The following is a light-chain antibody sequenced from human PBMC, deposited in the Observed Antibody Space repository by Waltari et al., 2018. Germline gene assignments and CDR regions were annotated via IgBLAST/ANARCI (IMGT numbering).Light chain of an antibody. Sequence: DIQLTQSPSFLSASVVDRVTITCWARQGIGSYLAWYQQKPGKAPTLLIYAASTLQSGVPSRFSGSYSGTEFTLTISSLQPEDFASYFCQQHHSYPRTFGGGTKVEIK. CDR2: AAS. J-gene: IGKJ4*01. V-gene: IGKV1-9*01. CDR3: QQHHSYPRT. CDR1: QGIGSY.